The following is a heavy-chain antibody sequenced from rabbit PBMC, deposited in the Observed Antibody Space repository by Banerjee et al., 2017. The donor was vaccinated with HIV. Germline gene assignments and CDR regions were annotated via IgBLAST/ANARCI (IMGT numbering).Heavy chain of an antibody. Sequence: QQQLEESGGGLVKPGGTLTLTCTASGFTLSSSYYMCWVRQAPGKGLELIACIDTASDKTWYASWAKGRFTISRSTSLNTVDLEMTSLTAADTATYFCARDSAGYAGYGYPDYFNLWGPGTLVTVS. CDR2: IDTASDKT. J-gene: IGHJ4*01. D-gene: IGHD7-1*01. CDR3: ARDSAGYAGYGYPDYFNL. V-gene: IGHV1S43*01. CDR1: GFTLSSSYY.